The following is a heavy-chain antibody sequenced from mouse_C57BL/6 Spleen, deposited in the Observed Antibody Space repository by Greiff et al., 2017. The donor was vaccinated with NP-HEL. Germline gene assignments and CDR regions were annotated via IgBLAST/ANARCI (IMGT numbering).Heavy chain of an antibody. Sequence: VQLQQSGAELVRPGASVKLSCTASGFNIKDDYMHWVKQRPEQGLEWIGWIDPENGDTEYASKFQGKATITADTSSNTAYLQLSSLTSEDTAVYYCTTRYSNFAMDYWGQGTSVTVSS. V-gene: IGHV14-4*01. D-gene: IGHD2-5*01. J-gene: IGHJ4*01. CDR3: TTRYSNFAMDY. CDR1: GFNIKDDY. CDR2: IDPENGDT.